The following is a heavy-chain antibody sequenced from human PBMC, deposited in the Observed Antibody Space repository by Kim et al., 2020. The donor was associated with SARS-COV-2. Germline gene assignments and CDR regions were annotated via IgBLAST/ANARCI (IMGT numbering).Heavy chain of an antibody. CDR1: GFTFSSYA. J-gene: IGHJ6*02. Sequence: GGSLRLSCAASGFTFSSYAMSWVRQAPGKGLEWVSAISGSGGSTYYADSVKGRFTISRDNSKNTLYLQMNSLRAEDTAVYYCAKGGLMTTFYYYYGMDVWGQGTTVTVSS. CDR2: ISGSGGST. D-gene: IGHD3-16*01. CDR3: AKGGLMTTFYYYYGMDV. V-gene: IGHV3-23*01.